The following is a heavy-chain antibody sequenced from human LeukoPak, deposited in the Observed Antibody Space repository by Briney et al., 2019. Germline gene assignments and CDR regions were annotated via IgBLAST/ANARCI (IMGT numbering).Heavy chain of an antibody. CDR1: GFTFSNAW. CDR2: MKSGTA. Sequence: GRSLRLSCAASGFTFSNAWMSWVRQAPGKGLEWVGRMKSGTADYAAPVTGRFTISRDDSKDTLYLQMNNLRTEDTAVYYCTTDDYFGSGSYKGYWGQGTLVTVSS. CDR3: TTDDYFGSGSYKGY. J-gene: IGHJ4*02. D-gene: IGHD3-10*01. V-gene: IGHV3-15*01.